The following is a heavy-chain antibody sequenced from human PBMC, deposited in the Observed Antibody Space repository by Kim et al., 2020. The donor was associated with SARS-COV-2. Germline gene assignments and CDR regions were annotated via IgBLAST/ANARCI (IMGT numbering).Heavy chain of an antibody. Sequence: GGSLRLSCAASGFTFNDYAMHWVRQAPGKGLEWLSGISWNSGTIDYADPVKGRFTIYRDNAKNSLYLQMNSLRAEDTAFYYCAKNSDYDYEFDYWGQGT. D-gene: IGHD5-12*01. V-gene: IGHV3-9*01. CDR1: GFTFNDYA. CDR3: AKNSDYDYEFDY. CDR2: ISWNSGTI. J-gene: IGHJ4*02.